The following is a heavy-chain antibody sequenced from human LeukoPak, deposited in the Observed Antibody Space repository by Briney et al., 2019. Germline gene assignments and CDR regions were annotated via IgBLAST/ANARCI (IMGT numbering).Heavy chain of an antibody. Sequence: GGSLRLSCAASGFTFSSYWMSWVRQAPGKGLEWVANIKQDGSEKYYVDSVKGRFTTSRDNAKNSLYLEMNSLRAEDTAVYFCAREVVVAARINWFDSWGQGTLVTVSS. D-gene: IGHD2-15*01. CDR1: GFTFSSYW. CDR2: IKQDGSEK. CDR3: AREVVVAARINWFDS. V-gene: IGHV3-7*01. J-gene: IGHJ5*01.